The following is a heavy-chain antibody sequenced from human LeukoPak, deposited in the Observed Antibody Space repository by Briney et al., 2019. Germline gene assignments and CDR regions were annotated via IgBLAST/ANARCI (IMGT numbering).Heavy chain of an antibody. D-gene: IGHD6-13*01. Sequence: ASVKVSCKASGYTFTNYGIRWVRQAPGQGLEWMGWISAYDGETYYLQKFQGRVTMTTDTTTTTAYMELRSLRSDDTAVYYCARDKVIASAGTPNWFDPWGQGTLVTVSS. V-gene: IGHV1-18*01. CDR2: ISAYDGET. CDR3: ARDKVIASAGTPNWFDP. J-gene: IGHJ5*02. CDR1: GYTFTNYG.